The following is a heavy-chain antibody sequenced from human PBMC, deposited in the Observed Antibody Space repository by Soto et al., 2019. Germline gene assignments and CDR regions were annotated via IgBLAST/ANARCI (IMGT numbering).Heavy chain of an antibody. CDR2: INSDGSST. CDR1: GFTFSSYW. V-gene: IGHV3-74*01. D-gene: IGHD3-3*01. CDR3: ARDGVTIFGVVILRRGMDV. J-gene: IGHJ6*04. Sequence: EVQLVESGGGLVQPGGSLRLSCAASGFTFSSYWMHWVRQAPGKGLVWVSGINSDGSSTSYADSVKGRFTISRDNAKNTLYLQMNSLRAEDTAVYYCARDGVTIFGVVILRRGMDVWGKGTTVTVSS.